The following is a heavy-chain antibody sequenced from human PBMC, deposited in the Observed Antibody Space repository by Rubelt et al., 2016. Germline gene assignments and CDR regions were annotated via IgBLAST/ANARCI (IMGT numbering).Heavy chain of an antibody. CDR3: ARETYDYARAAPIDY. Sequence: LEWMGRIIPILGIANYAQKFQGRVTITADKSTSTAYMELSSLRSEDTAVYYCARETYDYARAAPIDYWGQGTLVTVSS. CDR2: IIPILGIA. J-gene: IGHJ4*02. D-gene: IGHD3-16*01. V-gene: IGHV1-69*04.